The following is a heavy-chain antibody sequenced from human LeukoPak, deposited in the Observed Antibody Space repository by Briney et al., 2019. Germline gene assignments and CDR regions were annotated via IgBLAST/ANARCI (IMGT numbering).Heavy chain of an antibody. V-gene: IGHV4-39*07. CDR1: GGSIRSNRYY. J-gene: IGHJ4*02. D-gene: IGHD1-1*01. Sequence: SETLSLTCTVSGGSIRSNRYYWSWIRQTPGKGLEWLGYSYYSGTTYYNPSLRSRVTISVDTSKNQFSLKLISVTAADTAMYYCASVDNTWIYFDSWGQGALVTVSS. CDR3: ASVDNTWIYFDS. CDR2: SYYSGTT.